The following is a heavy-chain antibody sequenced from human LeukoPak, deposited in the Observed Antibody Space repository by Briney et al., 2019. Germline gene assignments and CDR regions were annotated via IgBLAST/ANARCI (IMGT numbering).Heavy chain of an antibody. CDR3: AKDGQWELLLEFDY. J-gene: IGHJ4*02. V-gene: IGHV3-23*01. D-gene: IGHD1-26*01. Sequence: PGGSLRLSCAASGFTFSSYAMSWVRQAPGKGLEWVSAISGSGGSTYYADSVKGRFTISRDNSKNTLYLQMNSLRAEETAVYYCAKDGQWELLLEFDYWGQGTLVTVSS. CDR1: GFTFSSYA. CDR2: ISGSGGST.